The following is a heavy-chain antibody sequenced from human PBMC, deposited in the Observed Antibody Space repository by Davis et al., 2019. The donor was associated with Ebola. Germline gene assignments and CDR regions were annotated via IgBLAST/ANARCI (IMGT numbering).Heavy chain of an antibody. CDR3: AKDLGSRVAFYGMDG. Sequence: GESLKISCATSGFSLHDYGMDWVRQVPGKGLEWVALISYDESNKEYADSVKGRFTISRDISKNTVFLQMNSLGAEDTAVYYCAKDLGSRVAFYGMDGWGKGTTVTVSS. V-gene: IGHV3-30*18. J-gene: IGHJ6*04. CDR2: ISYDESNK. D-gene: IGHD1-26*01. CDR1: GFSLHDYG.